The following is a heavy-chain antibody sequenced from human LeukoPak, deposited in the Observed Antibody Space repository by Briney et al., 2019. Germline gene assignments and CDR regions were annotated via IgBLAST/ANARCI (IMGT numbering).Heavy chain of an antibody. CDR3: ARHYGSGSYYLDY. Sequence: PSETLSLTCTVSGGSISSYYWSWIRQPPGKGLEWIGYIYYSGSTNYNPSLKSRVTISVDTSKNQFSLKLSSVTAADTAVYYCARHYGSGSYYLDYWVQGTLVTVSS. J-gene: IGHJ4*02. CDR2: IYYSGST. D-gene: IGHD3-10*01. V-gene: IGHV4-59*08. CDR1: GGSISSYY.